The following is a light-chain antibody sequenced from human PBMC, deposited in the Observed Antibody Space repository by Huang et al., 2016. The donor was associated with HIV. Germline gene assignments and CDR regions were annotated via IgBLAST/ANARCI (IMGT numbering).Light chain of an antibody. J-gene: IGKJ2*01. V-gene: IGKV3-15*01. CDR1: QRVSSN. CDR2: GAS. CDR3: QQYNNWPPMYT. Sequence: EIVMTQSPATLSVSPGERANLSCRASQRVSSNLAWYQQKPGQAPRLLIYGASTRATGIPVRFSGSGSGTEFTLTISTLQSEDFAVYYCQQYNNWPPMYTFGQGTKLEIK.